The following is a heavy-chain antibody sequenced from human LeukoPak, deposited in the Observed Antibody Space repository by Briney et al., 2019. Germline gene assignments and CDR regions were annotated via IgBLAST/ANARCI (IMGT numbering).Heavy chain of an antibody. CDR1: GFTFSTFG. V-gene: IGHV3-30*02. CDR2: IRYDGSNK. D-gene: IGHD5-18*01. J-gene: IGHJ4*02. CDR3: ASRVRGYSYGVFDY. Sequence: GGSLRLSCVASGFTFSTFGMHWVRQAPGKGLKWVAFIRYDGSNKYYVDSVKGRFIISRDNSKNTMYLQMNSLRAEDTAVYYCASRVRGYSYGVFDYWGQGTLVTVSS.